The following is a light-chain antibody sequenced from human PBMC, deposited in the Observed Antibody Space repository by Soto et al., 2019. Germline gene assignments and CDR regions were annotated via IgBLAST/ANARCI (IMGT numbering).Light chain of an antibody. J-gene: IGKJ4*01. CDR1: QSVSSN. V-gene: IGKV3-15*01. Sequence: EIVMTQSPATLSVSPGERATLSCRASQSVSSNLAWYQQKLGQAPRLLIYGASTRATGIPARFSGSGSGTEFTLTISSLQSEDFAVYYCQQYHNWPISFGGGTRWIS. CDR3: QQYHNWPIS. CDR2: GAS.